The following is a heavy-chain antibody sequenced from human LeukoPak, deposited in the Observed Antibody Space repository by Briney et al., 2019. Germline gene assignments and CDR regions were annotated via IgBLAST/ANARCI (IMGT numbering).Heavy chain of an antibody. D-gene: IGHD4/OR15-4a*01. CDR3: ARFREGALGVGAEAFDI. CDR1: GGTFSSYA. CDR2: IIPILGIA. J-gene: IGHJ3*02. Sequence: ASVKVSCKASGGTFSSYAISWVRQTPGQGLEWMGRIIPILGIANYAQKFQGRVTITADKSTSTAYMELSSLRSEDTAVYYCARFREGALGVGAEAFDIWGQGTMVTVSS. V-gene: IGHV1-69*04.